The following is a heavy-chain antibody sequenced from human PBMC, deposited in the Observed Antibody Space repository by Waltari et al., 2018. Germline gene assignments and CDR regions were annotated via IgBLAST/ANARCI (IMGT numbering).Heavy chain of an antibody. CDR2: IKQDGSEK. J-gene: IGHJ4*02. CDR1: GFTFSRYW. CDR3: ARGSRAFDY. V-gene: IGHV3-7*01. Sequence: EVQLVESGGGLVQPGGSLRLSCAASGFTFSRYWMPWVRQAPGKGLEWVANIKQDGSEKYYGDSVKGRFTISRDNAKNSLYLQMNSLRAEDTAVYFCARGSRAFDYWGQGALVTVSS.